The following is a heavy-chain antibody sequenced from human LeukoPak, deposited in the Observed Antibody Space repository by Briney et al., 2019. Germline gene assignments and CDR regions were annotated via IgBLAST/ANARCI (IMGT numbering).Heavy chain of an antibody. CDR1: GGTFSSYA. Sequence: ASVKVSCKASGGTFSSYAISWVRQAPGQGLEWMGGIIPIFGTANCAQKFQGRVTITADESTSTAYMELSSLRSEDTAVYYCARDGRLLAGEFDYWGQGTLVTVSS. CDR3: ARDGRLLAGEFDY. CDR2: IIPIFGTA. J-gene: IGHJ4*02. V-gene: IGHV1-69*13. D-gene: IGHD3-10*01.